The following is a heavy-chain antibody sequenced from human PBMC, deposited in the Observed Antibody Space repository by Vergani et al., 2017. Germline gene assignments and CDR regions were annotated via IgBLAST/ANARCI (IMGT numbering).Heavy chain of an antibody. J-gene: IGHJ4*02. V-gene: IGHV1-46*03. Sequence: QVQVVQSGAEVKKSGASVKVSCKTSGYTFSNYYMHWVRQAPGQGLEWVGIINPSGGHTNYAQKFQGRVTMTRDTSTSTVYMELSRLRSEDTAIYYCARGDYGILAGYRYWGQGTLVTVSA. D-gene: IGHD3-9*01. CDR2: INPSGGHT. CDR3: ARGDYGILAGYRY. CDR1: GYTFSNYY.